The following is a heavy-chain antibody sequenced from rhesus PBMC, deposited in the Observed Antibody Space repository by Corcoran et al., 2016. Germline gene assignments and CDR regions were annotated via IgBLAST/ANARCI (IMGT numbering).Heavy chain of an antibody. D-gene: IGHD4-29*01. CDR2: IYDIGTST. CDR1: GGSISSNY. J-gene: IGHJ4*01. V-gene: IGHV4S11*01. Sequence: QVQLQESGPGLVKPLETLSLTCAVSGGSISSNYWTWIRQSPGKGLELIGYIYDIGTSTNYTPSLKSRVTLSVDTSRNQFSLKLNSVTAADTAVYYCTKEDGTTSFDYWGQGVLVTVSS. CDR3: TKEDGTTSFDY.